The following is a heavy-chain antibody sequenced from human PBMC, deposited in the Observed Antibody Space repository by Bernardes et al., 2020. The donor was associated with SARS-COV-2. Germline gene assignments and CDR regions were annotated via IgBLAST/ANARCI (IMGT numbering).Heavy chain of an antibody. D-gene: IGHD3-9*01. V-gene: IGHV4-59*08. CDR1: GGSISSYY. Sequence: SETLSLTCTVSGGSISSYYWSWIRQPPGKGLEWIGYIYYSGSTNYNPSLKSRVTISVDTSKNQFSLKLSSVTAADTAVYYCASTQAYYDILTGSVYYYYMDVWGKGTTVTVSS. J-gene: IGHJ6*03. CDR2: IYYSGST. CDR3: ASTQAYYDILTGSVYYYYMDV.